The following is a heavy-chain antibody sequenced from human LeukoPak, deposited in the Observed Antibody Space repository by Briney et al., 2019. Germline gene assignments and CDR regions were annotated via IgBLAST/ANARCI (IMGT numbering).Heavy chain of an antibody. D-gene: IGHD6-13*01. Sequence: GGSLRLSCAASGFTLSTYWMHWVRQAPGKGLVWVSRINSDGSSTTYADSVKGRFTISRDNAKNILYLQMNSLRAEDTALYYCAKVYSSSWYQYFQHWGQGTLVTVSS. CDR3: AKVYSSSWYQYFQH. J-gene: IGHJ1*01. V-gene: IGHV3-74*01. CDR2: INSDGSST. CDR1: GFTLSTYW.